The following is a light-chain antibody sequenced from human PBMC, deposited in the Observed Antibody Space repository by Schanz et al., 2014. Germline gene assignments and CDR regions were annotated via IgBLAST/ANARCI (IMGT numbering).Light chain of an antibody. Sequence: EILMTQSPATLSLSPGERATLSCRASQSVGSSLAWYQQKPGQAPRLLMYGVSNRATGIPARFSGSGSGTDFTLTISSLEPEDFAVYYCQQRSNWPPAWTFGPGTKVDIK. V-gene: IGKV3-11*01. CDR1: QSVGSS. J-gene: IGKJ3*01. CDR3: QQRSNWPPAWT. CDR2: GVS.